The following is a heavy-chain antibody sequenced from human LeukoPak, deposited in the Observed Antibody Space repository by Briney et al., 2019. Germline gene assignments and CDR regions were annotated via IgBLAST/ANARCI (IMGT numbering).Heavy chain of an antibody. CDR2: IYSGGST. CDR3: ARDHHYYDSSGYYQGRAFDY. Sequence: PGGSLRLSCAASGFTVSSNYMSWVRQAPGKGLEWASVIYSGGSTYYADSVKGRFTISRDNSKNTLYLQMNSLRAEDTAVYYCARDHHYYDSSGYYQGRAFDYWGQGTLVTVSS. CDR1: GFTVSSNY. J-gene: IGHJ4*02. D-gene: IGHD3-22*01. V-gene: IGHV3-53*01.